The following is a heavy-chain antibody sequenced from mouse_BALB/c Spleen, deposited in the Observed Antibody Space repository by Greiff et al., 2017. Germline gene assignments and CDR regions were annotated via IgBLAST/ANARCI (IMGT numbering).Heavy chain of an antibody. V-gene: IGHV7-1*02. CDR3: ARDYYGSSYFDV. Sequence: DVKLVESGGGLVQPGGSLRLSCATSGFTFSDFYMEWVRQPPGKRLEWIAASRNKANDYTTEYSASVKGRFIVSRDTSQSILYLQMNALRAEDTAIYYCARDYYGSSYFDVWGAGTTVTVSS. CDR2: SRNKANDYTT. CDR1: GFTFSDFY. D-gene: IGHD1-1*01. J-gene: IGHJ1*01.